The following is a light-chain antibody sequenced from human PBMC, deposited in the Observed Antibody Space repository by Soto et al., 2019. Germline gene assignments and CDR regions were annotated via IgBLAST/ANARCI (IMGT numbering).Light chain of an antibody. J-gene: IGKJ1*01. Sequence: EILLTQSPVTLSLSPGERATLSCRASQNVRGYLAWYQQKPGQAPRLLIYDASNRATGIPARFSGSGSGTEFTLSISRLQSEDYTVYYCQQYNKWPLTFGQGTKVDIK. V-gene: IGKV3-11*01. CDR2: DAS. CDR3: QQYNKWPLT. CDR1: QNVRGY.